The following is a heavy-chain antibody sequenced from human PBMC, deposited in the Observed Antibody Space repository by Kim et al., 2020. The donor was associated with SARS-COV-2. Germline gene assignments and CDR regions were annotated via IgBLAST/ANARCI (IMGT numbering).Heavy chain of an antibody. J-gene: IGHJ5*01. CDR2: ISYSGST. CDR1: GGSISSSSYY. CDR3: ARRLELLHWLES. D-gene: IGHD1-7*01. V-gene: IGHV4-39*01. Sequence: SETLSLTCSVSGGSISSSSYYWGWIRQPPGKGLEGIGSISYSGSTYYHPSLKSRVTISADTSKNQFSLKLGSVTVADTAVYYCARRLELLHWLESWGQGTLVTVSP.